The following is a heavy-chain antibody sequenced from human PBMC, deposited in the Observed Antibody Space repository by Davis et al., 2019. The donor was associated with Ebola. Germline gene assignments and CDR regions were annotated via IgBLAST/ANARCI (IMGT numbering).Heavy chain of an antibody. D-gene: IGHD6-13*01. Sequence: GESLKISCAASGFTFSSYGMHWVRQAPGKGLEWVAVISYDGINKYYADSVKGRFTISRDNSKNSLYLQMNSLRAEDTALYYCAKDIVPRIAAAGDYWGQGTLVTVSS. CDR2: ISYDGINK. CDR1: GFTFSSYG. J-gene: IGHJ4*02. CDR3: AKDIVPRIAAAGDY. V-gene: IGHV3-30*18.